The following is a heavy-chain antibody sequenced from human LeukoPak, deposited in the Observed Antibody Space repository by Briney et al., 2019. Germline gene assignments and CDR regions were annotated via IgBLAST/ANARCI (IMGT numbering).Heavy chain of an antibody. Sequence: PGGSLRLSCAASGFTFSSYAMHWVRQAPGKGLEWVAVISYDGSNKYYADSVKGRFTITRDNSKNTLYLQMNSLRAEDTAVYYCARGIVVVPAAPENYFDYWGQGTLVTVSS. J-gene: IGHJ4*02. CDR2: ISYDGSNK. D-gene: IGHD2-2*01. CDR1: GFTFSSYA. V-gene: IGHV3-30-3*01. CDR3: ARGIVVVPAAPENYFDY.